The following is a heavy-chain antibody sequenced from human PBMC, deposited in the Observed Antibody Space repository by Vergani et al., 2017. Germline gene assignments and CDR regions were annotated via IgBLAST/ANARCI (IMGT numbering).Heavy chain of an antibody. V-gene: IGHV4-39*07. J-gene: IGHJ6*02. CDR1: GGSISSSSYY. CDR2: LYYSGST. CDR3: ARDPYRSYYGSGSYTTDRFYGMDV. Sequence: QLQLQESGPGLVKPSETLSLTCTVSGGSISSSSYYWGWIRQPPGKGLEWIGSLYYSGSTYYNPSLKSRVTISVDTSKNQFSLKLSSVTAADTAVYYCARDPYRSYYGSGSYTTDRFYGMDVWGQGTTVTVSS. D-gene: IGHD3-10*01.